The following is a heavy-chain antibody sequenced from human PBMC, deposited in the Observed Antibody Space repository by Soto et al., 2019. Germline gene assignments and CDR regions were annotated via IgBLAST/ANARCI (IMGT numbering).Heavy chain of an antibody. CDR1: GFNFRNFP. CDR3: TRHRIIWAHHMTAAVSNDGFDI. Sequence: GGSLRLSCAASGFNFRNFPMSWVRQPPGKGLEWVSSISGNGVNTTYADSVKARFTISRDNSKKMLYLQMNSLRAEDTAIYFCTRHRIIWAHHMTAAVSNDGFDIWGQGTMVTVSS. J-gene: IGHJ3*02. D-gene: IGHD2-21*02. CDR2: ISGNGVNT. V-gene: IGHV3-23*01.